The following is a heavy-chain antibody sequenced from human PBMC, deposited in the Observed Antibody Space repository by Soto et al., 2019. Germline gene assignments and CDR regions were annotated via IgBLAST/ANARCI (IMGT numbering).Heavy chain of an antibody. J-gene: IGHJ6*02. CDR2: IWYDGSHT. CDR1: GFIFKHHA. Sequence: QVQLVESGGGVVKPGRSLRLSCAASGFIFKHHAMHWVRQAAGKGLEWVAQIWYDGSHTHYTDSVKGRFTISRDNLKDMVYLQMDSLRAEDTAVYYCARDGQQLAPYAMDVWGQGTTVTVSS. CDR3: ARDGQQLAPYAMDV. V-gene: IGHV3-33*01. D-gene: IGHD1-1*01.